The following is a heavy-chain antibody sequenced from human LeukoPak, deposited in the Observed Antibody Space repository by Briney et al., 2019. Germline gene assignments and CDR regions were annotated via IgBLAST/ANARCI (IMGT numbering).Heavy chain of an antibody. D-gene: IGHD2-8*01. CDR3: ARGRGYCTNGVSYNRYYFDY. J-gene: IGHJ4*02. V-gene: IGHV4-34*01. CDR2: INHSGST. Sequence: SETLSLTCAVYGGSFSGYYWSWIRQPPGKGLEWIGEINHSGSTNYNPSLKSRVTISVDTSKNQFSLKLSSVTAADTAVYYCARGRGYCTNGVSYNRYYFDYWGQGTLVTVSS. CDR1: GGSFSGYY.